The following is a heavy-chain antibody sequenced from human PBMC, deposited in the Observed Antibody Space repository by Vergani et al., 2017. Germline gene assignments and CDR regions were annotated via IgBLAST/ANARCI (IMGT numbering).Heavy chain of an antibody. V-gene: IGHV3-21*01. CDR2: ISSSSSYI. J-gene: IGHJ6*03. CDR3: ARDLLGYCSSTSCLGHYYYYMDV. CDR1: GFTFSSYS. Sequence: EVQLVESGGGLVKPGGSLRLSCVASGFTFSSYSMNWVRQAPGKGLEWVSSISSSSSYIYYADSEKSRFTISRDNDKNSLYLQMNSLRPEYTSVYYCARDLLGYCSSTSCLGHYYYYMDVWGKGTTVTVSS. D-gene: IGHD2-2*01.